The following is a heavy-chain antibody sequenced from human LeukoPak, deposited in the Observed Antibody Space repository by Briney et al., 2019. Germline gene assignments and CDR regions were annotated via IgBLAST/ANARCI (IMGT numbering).Heavy chain of an antibody. CDR1: GGSFSGYY. J-gene: IGHJ1*01. D-gene: IGHD5-18*01. Sequence: SETLSLTCAVYGGSFSGYYWSWIRKPPGKGLEWIGEINHSGSTNYNPSLKSRVTISVDTSKNQFSLKLSSVTAADTAVYYCARGRVHTAMVRGDFQHWGQGTLVTVSS. V-gene: IGHV4-34*01. CDR2: INHSGST. CDR3: ARGRVHTAMVRGDFQH.